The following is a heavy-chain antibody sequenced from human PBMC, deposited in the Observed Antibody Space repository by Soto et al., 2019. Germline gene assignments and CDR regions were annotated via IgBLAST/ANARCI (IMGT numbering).Heavy chain of an antibody. D-gene: IGHD3-3*01. CDR1: GYTFTSYY. CDR2: INPSGGST. J-gene: IGHJ4*02. Sequence: ASVKVSCKASGYTFTSYYMHWVRQAPGQGLEWMGIINPSGGSTSYAQKFKGRVTMTRDTSTSTVYMELSSLRSEDTAAYYCARATGGGKWLLFEPYYFDYWGQ. CDR3: ARATGGGKWLLFEPYYFDY. V-gene: IGHV1-46*01.